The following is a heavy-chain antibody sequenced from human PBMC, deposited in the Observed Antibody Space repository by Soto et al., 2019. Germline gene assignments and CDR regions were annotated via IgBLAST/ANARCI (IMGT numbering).Heavy chain of an antibody. J-gene: IGHJ4*02. CDR3: VKGSDNLYVLLDY. V-gene: IGHV3-30*18. D-gene: IGHD1-1*01. Sequence: QLQLVESGGGVVQPGTSLRLSCAASGFPFNKYGMHWVRQAPGKGLEWLSVITFDGKNKYYAASVRGRFSISRDNSNNMVYLQLDSLRVDDTATYYCVKGSDNLYVLLDYWGQGTLVTVSS. CDR2: ITFDGKNK. CDR1: GFPFNKYG.